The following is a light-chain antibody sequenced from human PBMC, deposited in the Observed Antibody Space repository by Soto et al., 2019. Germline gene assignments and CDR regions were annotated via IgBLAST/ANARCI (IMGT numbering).Light chain of an antibody. CDR1: QSITSSY. Sequence: EIVLTQSPGALSSSPGESATLSCRASQSITSSYLAWYQQKPGQTPRLLIYGASSRATGIPDRFSGSGSGTDFTLTISRLEPEDFAVFYCQQYGSSPWTFGQGTKVEIK. J-gene: IGKJ1*01. CDR3: QQYGSSPWT. V-gene: IGKV3-20*01. CDR2: GAS.